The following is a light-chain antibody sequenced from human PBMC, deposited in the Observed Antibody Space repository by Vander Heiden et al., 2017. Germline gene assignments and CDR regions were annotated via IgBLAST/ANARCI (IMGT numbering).Light chain of an antibody. V-gene: IGLV1-44*01. J-gene: IGLJ3*02. CDR2: SNN. CDR1: SPHIGSNT. CDR3: AAWDDSLNGWV. Sequence: QSALPQPPSASGTPGQRVTISCSGSSPHIGSNTVTWYQQLPGTAPKLLIYSNNQRPSGVPDRFSGSKSGTSASLAISGLQSEDEADYYCAAWDDSLNGWVFGGGTKLTVL.